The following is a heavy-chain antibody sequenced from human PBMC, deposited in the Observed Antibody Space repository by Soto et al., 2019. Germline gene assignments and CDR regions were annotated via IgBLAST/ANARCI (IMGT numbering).Heavy chain of an antibody. CDR1: GFTFDNYW. V-gene: IGHV3-74*01. D-gene: IGHD3-10*01. J-gene: IGHJ6*03. CDR2: VNGDLNRT. Sequence: EVQRVESGGGLVQPGGSLRLSCEASGFTFDNYWRHWVRQVPGKGLVWVARVNGDLNRTNYADSVKGRFTITRDNAKNTLYLQMESLRNEDSAVYLCARGAGGYFYMDVWGKGTTVTVSS. CDR3: ARGAGGYFYMDV.